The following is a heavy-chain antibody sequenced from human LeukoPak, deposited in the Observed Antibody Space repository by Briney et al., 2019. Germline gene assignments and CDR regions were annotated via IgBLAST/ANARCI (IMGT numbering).Heavy chain of an antibody. J-gene: IGHJ4*02. Sequence: SETLSLTCAVYGGSFSGHYWSWIRQPPGKGLEWIGEINHSGSTNYNPSLKSRVTISVDTSKNQFSLKLSSVTAADTAVYYCARGLAWLLYYSLDYWGQGTLVTVSS. CDR3: ARGLAWLLYYSLDY. CDR2: INHSGST. D-gene: IGHD3-3*01. V-gene: IGHV4-34*01. CDR1: GGSFSGHY.